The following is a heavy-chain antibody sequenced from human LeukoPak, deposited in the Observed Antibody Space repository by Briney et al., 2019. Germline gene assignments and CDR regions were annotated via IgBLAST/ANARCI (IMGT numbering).Heavy chain of an antibody. CDR3: ARDPIAAAGKLD. J-gene: IGHJ4*02. D-gene: IGHD6-13*01. V-gene: IGHV1-69*01. CDR1: GGTFSSYA. CDR2: IIPIFGTA. Sequence: SSVRVSCKASGGTFSSYAISWVRQAPGQGLEWMGGIIPIFGTANYAQKFQGRVTITADESTSTAYMELSSLRSEDTAVYYCARDPIAAAGKLDWGQGTLVTVSS.